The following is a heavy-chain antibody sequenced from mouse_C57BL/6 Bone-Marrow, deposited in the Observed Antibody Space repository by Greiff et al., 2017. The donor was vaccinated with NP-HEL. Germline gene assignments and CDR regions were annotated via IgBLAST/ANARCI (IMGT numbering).Heavy chain of an antibody. CDR3: ARHDEGNYFDY. V-gene: IGHV5-15*01. CDR1: GFTFSDYG. Sequence: EVQGVESGGGLVQPGGSLKLSCAASGFTFSDYGMAWVRQAPRKGPEWVALLASFSSLIYYSDPVTGRFTISRENAKNTLYLEMSSLRSEDTAMYYCARHDEGNYFDYWGQGTTLTVSS. J-gene: IGHJ2*01. CDR2: LASFSSLI.